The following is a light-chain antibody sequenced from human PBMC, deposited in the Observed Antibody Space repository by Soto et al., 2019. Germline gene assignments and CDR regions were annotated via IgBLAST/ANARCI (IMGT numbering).Light chain of an antibody. CDR1: QSISSS. CDR2: SVS. CDR3: QQHSSWPLT. J-gene: IGKJ2*01. Sequence: IVMTQSPATLPVSPGERATLSCRASQSISSSTLAWYQQKPGQPPRLLIYSVSTRAAGIPARFSGSGSGTEFTLTISCLQSEDFAVYYCQQHSSWPLTFGQGTKLEI. V-gene: IGKV3-15*01.